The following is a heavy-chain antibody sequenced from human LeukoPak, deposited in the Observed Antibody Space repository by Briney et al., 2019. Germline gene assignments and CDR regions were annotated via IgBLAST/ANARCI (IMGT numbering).Heavy chain of an antibody. CDR1: GGSFSGYY. V-gene: IGHV4-34*01. CDR3: ARIRLWIGGYFDY. Sequence: PSETLSLTCAVYGGSFSGYYWSWIRQPPGKGLEWIGEINHSGSTNYNPSLKSRVTISVDTSKNQFSLKLSSVTAADTAVYYCARIRLWIGGYFDYWGQGTLVTVSS. J-gene: IGHJ4*02. D-gene: IGHD3-22*01. CDR2: INHSGST.